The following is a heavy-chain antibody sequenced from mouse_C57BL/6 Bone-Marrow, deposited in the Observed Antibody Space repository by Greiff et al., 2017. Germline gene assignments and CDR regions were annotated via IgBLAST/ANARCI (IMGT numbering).Heavy chain of an antibody. CDR3: ARREDFDELLYAMDY. CDR1: GFTFSSYG. J-gene: IGHJ4*01. Sequence: EVKLMESGGDLVKPGGSLKLSCAASGFTFSSYGMSWVRQTPDKRLEWVATISSGGSYTYYPDRVEGRFTISRDNAKNTLYLQMISLKSENTAMDYCARREDFDELLYAMDYWGQGTSVTVSS. V-gene: IGHV5-6*02. CDR2: ISSGGSYT.